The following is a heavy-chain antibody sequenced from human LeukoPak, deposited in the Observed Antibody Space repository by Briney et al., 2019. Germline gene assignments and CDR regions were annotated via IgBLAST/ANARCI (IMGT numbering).Heavy chain of an antibody. V-gene: IGHV3-64*01. Sequence: GSLRLSCAASGFTFSSYAMHWVRQAPGKGLEYVSAISSNGGSTYYANSVKGRFTISRDNSKNTLYLQMGSLRAEDMAVYYCARGGSSSWYYYYYMDVWGKGTTVTVSS. CDR3: ARGGSSSWYYYYYMDV. J-gene: IGHJ6*03. D-gene: IGHD6-13*01. CDR1: GFTFSSYA. CDR2: ISSNGGST.